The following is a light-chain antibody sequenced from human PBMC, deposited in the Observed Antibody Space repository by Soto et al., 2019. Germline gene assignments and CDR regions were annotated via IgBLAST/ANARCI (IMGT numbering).Light chain of an antibody. CDR3: QHSYSTLT. Sequence: DIQMTQSPSSLSASVGDRVTITCRASQSISSSLNWYQQKPGKAPKLLIYAASSLQSGVPSRFSGSGSGTVFTPTISRLQPEDFATYYCQHSYSTLTFGQGTKVEIK. V-gene: IGKV1-39*01. CDR2: AAS. CDR1: QSISSS. J-gene: IGKJ2*01.